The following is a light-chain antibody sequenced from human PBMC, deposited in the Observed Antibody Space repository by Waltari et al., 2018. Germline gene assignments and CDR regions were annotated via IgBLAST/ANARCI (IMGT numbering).Light chain of an antibody. CDR2: DVT. Sequence: QSALTHPASVSGSPGQSITISCPGTNSAIGCSTYLSWYQPHPGQAPTLILYDVTKRPSGVSDRFSGSKSGTTASLTISGLHTADEADYYCCSYTITSTLVFGGGTKLTVL. J-gene: IGLJ2*01. CDR1: NSAIGCSTY. CDR3: CSYTITSTLV. V-gene: IGLV2-14*03.